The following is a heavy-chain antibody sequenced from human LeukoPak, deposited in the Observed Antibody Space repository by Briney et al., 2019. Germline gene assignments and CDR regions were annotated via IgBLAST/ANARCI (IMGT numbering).Heavy chain of an antibody. CDR2: IYPGDSDT. CDR1: GYSFTSYW. Sequence: GESLKISCKGSGYSFTSYWIGWVRQVPGKGLEWMGIIYPGDSDTRYSPSFQGQVTISADKSISTAYLQWSSLKASDTAMYYCARQGNWNDRYNWFDPWGQGTLVTVFS. CDR3: ARQGNWNDRYNWFDP. V-gene: IGHV5-51*01. D-gene: IGHD1-20*01. J-gene: IGHJ5*02.